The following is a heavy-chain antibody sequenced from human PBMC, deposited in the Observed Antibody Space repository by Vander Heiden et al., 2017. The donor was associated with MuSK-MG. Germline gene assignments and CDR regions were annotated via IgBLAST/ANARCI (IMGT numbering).Heavy chain of an antibody. D-gene: IGHD6-13*01. J-gene: IGHJ4*02. CDR2: ISYDGSTE. Sequence: QVHLVESGGGVVQPGKSLRLSCAASGFTFSNYALHWVRPAPGKGLEWVALISYDGSTEYCSDSVQGRFTISRDNSKQTLYLQMNSLRDEDTAVYYCTRGKSAAAGASGYWGQGALVTVSS. CDR3: TRGKSAAAGASGY. V-gene: IGHV3-30-3*01. CDR1: GFTFSNYA.